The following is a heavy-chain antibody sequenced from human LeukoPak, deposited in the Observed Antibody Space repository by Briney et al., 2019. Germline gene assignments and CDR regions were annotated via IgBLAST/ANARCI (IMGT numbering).Heavy chain of an antibody. Sequence: ASVKVSCKASGYTFTGYYMHRVRQAPGQGLEWMGWINPNSGGTNYAQKFQGWVTMTRDTSISTAYMELSRLRSDDTAVYYCARAGPLMVRGVIEVYNWFDPWGQGTLVTVSS. V-gene: IGHV1-2*04. CDR2: INPNSGGT. CDR3: ARAGPLMVRGVIEVYNWFDP. D-gene: IGHD3-10*01. J-gene: IGHJ5*02. CDR1: GYTFTGYY.